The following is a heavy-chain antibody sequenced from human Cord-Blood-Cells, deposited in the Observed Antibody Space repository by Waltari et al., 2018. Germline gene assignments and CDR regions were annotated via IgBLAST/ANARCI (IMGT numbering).Heavy chain of an antibody. CDR3: AKTRTTSLFFDY. CDR2: ISYDGSNK. J-gene: IGHJ4*02. Sequence: QVQLVESGGGVVQPGRSLRLSCAASGFTFSSYGMHWVRQAPGKGLEWVAVISYDGSNKYYADSVKGRFTISRDNSKNTLYLQMNSLRAEDTAVYCCAKTRTTSLFFDYWGQGTLVTVSS. CDR1: GFTFSSYG. V-gene: IGHV3-30*18.